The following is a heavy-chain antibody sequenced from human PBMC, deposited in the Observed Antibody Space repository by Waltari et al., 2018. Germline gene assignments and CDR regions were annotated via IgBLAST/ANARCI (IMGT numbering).Heavy chain of an antibody. CDR1: GFTFSSYG. J-gene: IGHJ4*02. CDR3: AKESSSIAARRVYFDY. CDR2: IWYDGSNK. V-gene: IGHV3-33*06. Sequence: QVQLVESGGGVVQPGRSLRLSCAASGFTFSSYGMHWVRQAQGKGLEWVAVIWYDGSNKYYADSVKGRFTISRDNSKNTLYLQMNSLRAEDTAVYYCAKESSSIAARRVYFDYWGQGTLVTVSS. D-gene: IGHD6-6*01.